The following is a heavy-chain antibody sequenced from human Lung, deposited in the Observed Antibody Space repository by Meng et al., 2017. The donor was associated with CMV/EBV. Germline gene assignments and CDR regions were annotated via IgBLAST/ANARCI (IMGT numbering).Heavy chain of an antibody. Sequence: CATSGFNFNTYPLSWVRQAAGMGLEWVSGISPSGGSTYDADSVKGRFTISRDNSKNTLYLQMKSLRPEDTALYFCAGGGPAIFSPFDPWGQGTLVTVSS. CDR2: ISPSGGST. V-gene: IGHV3-23*01. D-gene: IGHD3-3*01. J-gene: IGHJ5*02. CDR3: AGGGPAIFSPFDP. CDR1: GFNFNTYP.